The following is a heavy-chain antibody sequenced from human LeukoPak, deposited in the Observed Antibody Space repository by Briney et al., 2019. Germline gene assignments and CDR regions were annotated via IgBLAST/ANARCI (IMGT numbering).Heavy chain of an antibody. CDR1: GFTFEDYT. CDR3: VKVITGWNTFAFDL. CDR2: IGGSGGLA. D-gene: IGHD1/OR15-1a*01. J-gene: IGHJ3*01. V-gene: IGHV3-43*02. Sequence: GGSLRLSCVASGFTFEDYTMLWVRQAPGEGLEWGSLIGGSGGLAFYGDSVEGRFTISRDNGRDSVYLQMNSLRTEDTALYYCVKVITGWNTFAFDLWGPGTRVTVSS.